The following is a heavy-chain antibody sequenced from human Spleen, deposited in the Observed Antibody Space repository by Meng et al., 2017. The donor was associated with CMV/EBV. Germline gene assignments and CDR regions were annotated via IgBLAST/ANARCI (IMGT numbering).Heavy chain of an antibody. Sequence: SLKISCTASEVTFIFDDHALHWVRQAPGKGLEWVSGISWNSGTIVYADSVTGRFTISRDNSKNTLYLQMNSLRVEDTAVYYCARDGYSSSWTPHSWFDPWGQGTLVTVSS. J-gene: IGHJ5*02. CDR3: ARDGYSSSWTPHSWFDP. V-gene: IGHV3-9*01. D-gene: IGHD6-13*01. CDR2: ISWNSGTI. CDR1: EVTFIFDDHA.